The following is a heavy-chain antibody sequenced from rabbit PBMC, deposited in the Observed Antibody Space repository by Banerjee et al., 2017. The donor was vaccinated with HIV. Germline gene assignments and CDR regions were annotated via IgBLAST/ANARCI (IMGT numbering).Heavy chain of an antibody. CDR3: ARDLTGVIGWNFNL. D-gene: IGHD1-1*01. CDR2: IYNGDGST. CDR1: GFSFSSSYW. Sequence: QEQLEESGGDLVKPEASLTLTCTASGFSFSSSYWICWVRQAPGKGLEWIACIYNGDGSTYYASWVNGRFTISRSTSLNTVTLQMTSLTAADTATYFCARDLTGVIGWNFNLWGPGTLVTVS. J-gene: IGHJ4*01. V-gene: IGHV1S47*01.